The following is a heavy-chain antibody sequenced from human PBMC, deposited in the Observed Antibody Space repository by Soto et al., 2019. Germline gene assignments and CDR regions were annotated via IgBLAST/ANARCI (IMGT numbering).Heavy chain of an antibody. CDR2: IWYDGSNK. CDR3: ARGPPNAYCSGGSCYCDY. Sequence: GGSLRLSCAASGFTFSSYGMHWVRQAPGKGLEWVAVIWYDGSNKYYADSVKGRFTISRDNAKNSLYLQMNSLRAEDTAVYYCARGPPNAYCSGGSCYCDYWGQGTLVTVSS. D-gene: IGHD2-15*01. CDR1: GFTFSSYG. J-gene: IGHJ4*02. V-gene: IGHV3-33*01.